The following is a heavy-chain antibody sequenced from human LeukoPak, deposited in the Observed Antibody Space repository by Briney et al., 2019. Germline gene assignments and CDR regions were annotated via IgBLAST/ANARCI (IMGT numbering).Heavy chain of an antibody. CDR2: IYPGDSDT. D-gene: IGHD3-10*01. J-gene: IGHJ4*02. CDR3: ARVSVWFGELLYNGAGEYPDY. Sequence: HGESLKISCQGSGYSFTSYWIGWVRQLPGKGLEWMGIIYPGDSDTRYSPSFQGQVTISADKSISTAYLQWSSLKASDTAMYYCARVSVWFGELLYNGAGEYPDYWGQGTLVTVSS. CDR1: GYSFTSYW. V-gene: IGHV5-51*01.